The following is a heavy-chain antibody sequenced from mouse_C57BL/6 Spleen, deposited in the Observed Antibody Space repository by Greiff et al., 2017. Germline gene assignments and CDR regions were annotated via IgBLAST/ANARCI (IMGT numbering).Heavy chain of an antibody. CDR3: ARDHDYSNHYFDY. D-gene: IGHD2-5*01. Sequence: EVQGVESGGGLVKPGGSLKLSCAASGFTFSSYAMSWVRQTPEKRLEWVATISDGGSYTYYPDNVKGRFTISRDNAKNNLYLQMSHLKSENTAMYSDARDHDYSNHYFDYWGQGTTLTVSS. CDR1: GFTFSSYA. J-gene: IGHJ2*01. CDR2: ISDGGSYT. V-gene: IGHV5-4*01.